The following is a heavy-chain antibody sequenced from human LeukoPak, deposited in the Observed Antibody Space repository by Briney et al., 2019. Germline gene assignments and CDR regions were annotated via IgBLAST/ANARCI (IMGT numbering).Heavy chain of an antibody. Sequence: GGSLRLSCAASGFTFSSHGMNWVRQAPGKGLERVSGVTGSAGTTYWAGSVKGRFTVSRDSSKNTLYLQLNSLRADDTAIYYCTRDLGWLHYEDWGQGTLVTVSS. J-gene: IGHJ4*02. CDR1: GFTFSSHG. CDR3: TRDLGWLHYED. V-gene: IGHV3-23*01. D-gene: IGHD5-12*01. CDR2: VTGSAGTT.